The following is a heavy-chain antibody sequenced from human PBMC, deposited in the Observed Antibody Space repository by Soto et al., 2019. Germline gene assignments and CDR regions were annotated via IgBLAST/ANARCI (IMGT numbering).Heavy chain of an antibody. V-gene: IGHV4-34*01. J-gene: IGHJ3*02. CDR1: GGSXSXXX. Sequence: QVQLQQWGAGLLKPSETXXXTCAVYGGSXSXXXXSWIRQPPGKXLEWIGEINHSGSTNYNPSLKSRVTISVDTSKNQFSLKLSSVTAADTAVYYCATAYSSSSDAFDIWGQGTMVTVSS. D-gene: IGHD6-13*01. CDR3: ATAYSSSSDAFDI. CDR2: INHSGST.